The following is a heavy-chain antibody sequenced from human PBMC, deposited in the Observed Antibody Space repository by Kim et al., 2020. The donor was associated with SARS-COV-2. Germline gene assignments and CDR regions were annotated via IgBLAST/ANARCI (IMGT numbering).Heavy chain of an antibody. Sequence: GGSLRLSCAASGFTFSSYSMNWVRQAPGKGLEWVSSISSSSSYIYYADSVKGRFTISRDNAKNSLYLQMNSLRAEDTAVYYCAREGANGSSSWLYYYYYYGMDVWGQGTTVTVSS. V-gene: IGHV3-21*01. D-gene: IGHD6-13*01. J-gene: IGHJ6*02. CDR1: GFTFSSYS. CDR3: AREGANGSSSWLYYYYYYGMDV. CDR2: ISSSSSYI.